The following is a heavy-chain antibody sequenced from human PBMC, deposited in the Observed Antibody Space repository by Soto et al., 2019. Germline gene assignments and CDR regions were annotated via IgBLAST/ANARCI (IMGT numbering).Heavy chain of an antibody. V-gene: IGHV4-59*02. CDR2: IHERGVT. CDR3: ARDPAGDYGH. D-gene: IGHD4-17*01. J-gene: IGHJ4*02. Sequence: SETLALTCNVSGGSVSDYYWSWIRQAPGKGLEWIGYIHERGVTNYNPSLKSRVTMSVDTSKNQFSLTLRSVHTADTAIYFCARDPAGDYGHWGRGTLVTVSS. CDR1: GGSVSDYY.